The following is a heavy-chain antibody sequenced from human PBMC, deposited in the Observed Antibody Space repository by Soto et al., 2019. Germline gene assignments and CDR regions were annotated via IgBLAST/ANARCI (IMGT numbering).Heavy chain of an antibody. Sequence: QVQLVESGGGVVQPGRSLRLSCAASGFTFSSYGMHWVRQAPGKGLEWVAIISYDGSNTYYADSVKGRFTISRDNSKNTLYLQMNSVRAEDTSVYYCAKEGELSASYYISSSYYFDYWGQGTLVTVSS. J-gene: IGHJ4*02. CDR3: AKEGELSASYYISSSYYFDY. CDR2: ISYDGSNT. CDR1: GFTFSSYG. V-gene: IGHV3-30*18. D-gene: IGHD1-26*01.